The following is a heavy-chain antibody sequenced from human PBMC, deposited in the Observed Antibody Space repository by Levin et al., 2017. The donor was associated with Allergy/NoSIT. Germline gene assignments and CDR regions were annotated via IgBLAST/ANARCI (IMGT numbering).Heavy chain of an antibody. D-gene: IGHD1-26*01. CDR1: GFTFSSYW. Sequence: GGSLRLSCAASGFTFSSYWMHWVRQAPGKGLVWVSRINTDGSTTNYADSVKGRFTISRDNAKNTLYLQMHSLRAEDTAVYYCARALIVGATSGGDYWGQGTLVTVSS. CDR2: INTDGSTT. V-gene: IGHV3-74*01. CDR3: ARALIVGATSGGDY. J-gene: IGHJ4*02.